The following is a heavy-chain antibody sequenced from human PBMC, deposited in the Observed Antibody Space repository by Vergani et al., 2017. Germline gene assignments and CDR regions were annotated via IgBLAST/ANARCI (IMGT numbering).Heavy chain of an antibody. Sequence: QVQLQESGPGLVKPSETLSLTCTVSGGSISSYYWSWIRQPPGKGLEWIGYIYYSGSTNYNPSLKSRVTISVDTSKNQFSLKLSSVTAADTAVYYCARGPNPYDFWSGQTPFVNYYYYMDVWGKGTTVTVSS. D-gene: IGHD3-3*01. CDR1: GGSISSYY. CDR3: ARGPNPYDFWSGQTPFVNYYYYMDV. CDR2: IYYSGST. J-gene: IGHJ6*03. V-gene: IGHV4-59*01.